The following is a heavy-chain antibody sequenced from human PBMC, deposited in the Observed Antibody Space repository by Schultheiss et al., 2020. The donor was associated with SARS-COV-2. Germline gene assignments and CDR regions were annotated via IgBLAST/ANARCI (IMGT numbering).Heavy chain of an antibody. D-gene: IGHD6-13*01. J-gene: IGHJ6*03. V-gene: IGHV4-39*07. CDR1: GGSISSYY. CDR3: ARDSSRTMDV. CDR2: IYYSGST. Sequence: SQTLSLTCTVSGGSISSYYWGWIRQPPGKGLEWIWSIYYSGSTYYNPSLKSRVTISVDTSKNQFSLKLSSVTAADTAVYYCARDSSRTMDVWGKGTTVTVA.